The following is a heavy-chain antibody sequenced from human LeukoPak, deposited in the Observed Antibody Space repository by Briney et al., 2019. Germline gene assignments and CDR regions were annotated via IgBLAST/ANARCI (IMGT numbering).Heavy chain of an antibody. V-gene: IGHV4-61*02. CDR1: GGSISSGSYY. J-gene: IGHJ6*03. CDR3: ARGLVVVVPAASRPVPESPEEKDYYYYYMDV. D-gene: IGHD2-2*01. CDR2: IYTSGST. Sequence: PSETLSLTCTVSGGSISSGSYYWSWVRQPAGKGLEWIGRIYTSGSTNYNPPLKSRVTISVDTSKNQFSLKLSSVTAADTAVYYCARGLVVVVPAASRPVPESPEEKDYYYYYMDVWGKGTTVTVSS.